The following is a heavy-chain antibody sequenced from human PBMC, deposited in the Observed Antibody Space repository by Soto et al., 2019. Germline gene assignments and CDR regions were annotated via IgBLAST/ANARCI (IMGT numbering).Heavy chain of an antibody. J-gene: IGHJ2*01. CDR1: GGTFSSYA. D-gene: IGHD1-26*01. CDR2: IIPIFGTA. V-gene: IGHV1-69*12. Sequence: QVQLVQSGAEVKKPGSSVKVSCKASGGTFSSYAISWVRQAPGQGLEWMGGIIPIFGTANYAQKFQGRVTIXXDXSXSTAYMELSSLRSEDTAVYYCARGEMATTSLWYFDLWGRGTLVTVSS. CDR3: ARGEMATTSLWYFDL.